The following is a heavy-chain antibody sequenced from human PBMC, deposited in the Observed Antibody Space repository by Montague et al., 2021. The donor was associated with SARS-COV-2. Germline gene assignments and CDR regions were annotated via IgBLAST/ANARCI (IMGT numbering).Heavy chain of an antibody. D-gene: IGHD3-22*01. V-gene: IGHV4-34*01. CDR1: GGSFSGHS. J-gene: IGHJ4*02. CDR3: ARGLTDVTVILVFVGASLYFDS. CDR2: INHSGGT. Sequence: SKTLSLTCAVYGGSFSGHSWTWIRQPPGKGLEWIGEINHSGGTNYNPSLKSRVTISVDTSKNQYSLKLSSLTAADTAVYYCARGLTDVTVILVFVGASLYFDSWGQGALVTVSS.